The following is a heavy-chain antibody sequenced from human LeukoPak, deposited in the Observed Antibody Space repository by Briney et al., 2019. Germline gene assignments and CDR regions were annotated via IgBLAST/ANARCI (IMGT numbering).Heavy chain of an antibody. J-gene: IGHJ4*02. CDR2: ISHSGSDI. Sequence: GGSLRLSCAASGFTFSDLYMTWLRQTPGKGLEWISYISHSGSDIYYADSMRGRFTISRDNAKNSLYLQMNSLRAEDTAVYYCAKMALTLDYWGEGILVTVPS. V-gene: IGHV3-11*04. CDR1: GFTFSDLY. CDR3: AKMALTLDY. D-gene: IGHD5-24*01.